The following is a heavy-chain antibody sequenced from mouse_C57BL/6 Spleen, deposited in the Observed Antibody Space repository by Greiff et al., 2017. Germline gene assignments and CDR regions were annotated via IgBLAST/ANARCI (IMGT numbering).Heavy chain of an antibody. CDR1: GYTFTDYN. J-gene: IGHJ4*01. CDR2: INPNNGGT. D-gene: IGHD1-1*01. Sequence: VQLQQSGPELVKPGASVKIPCKASGYTFTDYNMAWVKQSHGKSLEWIGDINPNNGGTIYNQKFKGKATLTVDKSSSTAYMELRSLTSEDTAVYYCARRGTTVVADYYAMDYWGQGTSVTVSS. CDR3: ARRGTTVVADYYAMDY. V-gene: IGHV1-18*01.